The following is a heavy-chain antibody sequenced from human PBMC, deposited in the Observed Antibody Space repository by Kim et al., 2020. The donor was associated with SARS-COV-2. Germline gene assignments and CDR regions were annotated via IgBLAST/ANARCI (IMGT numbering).Heavy chain of an antibody. CDR3: VWQDDHDSSGWLC. CDR1: KSGFNISNNA. J-gene: IGHJ4*02. V-gene: IGHV3-48*03. CDR2: ISSSGSTS. D-gene: IGHD3-22*01. Sequence: GGSLRLSCAASKSGFNISNNAMNRIRQAPGKGLEWFSYISSSGSTSHYPDSVKSRFTISRDNDKNSLYLQMNSLRAEDTAVYYCVWQDDHDSSGWLCWGQRTPVTVSS.